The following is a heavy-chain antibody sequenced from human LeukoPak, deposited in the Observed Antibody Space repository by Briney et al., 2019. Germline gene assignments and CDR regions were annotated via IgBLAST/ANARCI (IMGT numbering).Heavy chain of an antibody. Sequence: PGGSLRLSCAASGFTFSSYAMSWVRQAPGKGLEWVSAISGSGGSTYYADSVKGRFTISRDNSNNTLYLQMNSLRAEDTAVYYCAKAWGYDSSGYYLNFDYWGQGTLVTVSS. D-gene: IGHD3-22*01. CDR1: GFTFSSYA. CDR2: ISGSGGST. CDR3: AKAWGYDSSGYYLNFDY. V-gene: IGHV3-23*01. J-gene: IGHJ4*02.